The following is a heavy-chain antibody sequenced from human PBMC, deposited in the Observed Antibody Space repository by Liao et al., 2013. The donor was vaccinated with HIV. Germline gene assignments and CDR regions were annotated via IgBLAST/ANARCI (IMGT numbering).Heavy chain of an antibody. CDR3: ARDPSFWSGPGY. CDR1: GGSISSGSYY. J-gene: IGHJ4*02. D-gene: IGHD3-3*01. V-gene: IGHV4-61*02. CDR2: IYASGST. Sequence: QVQLQESGPGLVKPSQTLSLTCTVSGGSISSGSYYWSWIRQPAGKGLEWIGRIYASGSTNYNPSLKSRVTMSVDTSKNQFSLKLSSVTAADTAVYFCARDPSFWSGPGYWGQGTLVTVSS.